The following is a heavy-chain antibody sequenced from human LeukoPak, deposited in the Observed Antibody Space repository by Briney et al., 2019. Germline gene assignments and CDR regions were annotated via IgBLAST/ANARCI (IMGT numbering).Heavy chain of an antibody. CDR2: IYWNDDK. Sequence: SGPTLVKPTQTLTLTCTFSGFSLSTSGVGVGWIRQPPGKALEWLALIYWNDDKRYSPCLKSRVTITKDTSKNQVVLTMTNMDPVDTATYYCAVRGYSSSSGSNWFDPWGQGTLVTVSS. CDR3: AVRGYSSSSGSNWFDP. D-gene: IGHD6-6*01. V-gene: IGHV2-5*01. J-gene: IGHJ5*02. CDR1: GFSLSTSGVG.